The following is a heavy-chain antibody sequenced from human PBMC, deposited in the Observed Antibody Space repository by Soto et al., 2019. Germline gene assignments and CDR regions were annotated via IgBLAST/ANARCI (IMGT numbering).Heavy chain of an antibody. CDR3: ARDRRSSDYYMGV. V-gene: IGHV3-21*01. Sequence: GGSLRLSCAASGFTFSSYSMNWVRQAPGKGLEWVSSISSSSSYIYYADSVKGRFTISRDNAKNSLYLQMNSLRAEDTAVYYCARDRRSSDYYMGVWGKGTTVTVSS. CDR2: ISSSSSYI. J-gene: IGHJ6*03. CDR1: GFTFSSYS.